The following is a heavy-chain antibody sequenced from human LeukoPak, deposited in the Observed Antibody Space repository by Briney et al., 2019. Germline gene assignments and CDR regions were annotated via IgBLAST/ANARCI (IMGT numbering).Heavy chain of an antibody. CDR3: ARVVQRLEYYYYYYYMDV. Sequence: QPGGSLRLSCAASGFTFSSYWMSWVRQAPGKGLEWVSVIYSGGSTYYADSVKGRFTISRDNSKNTLYLQMNSLRAEDTAVYYCARVVQRLEYYYYYYYMDVWGKGTTVTISS. D-gene: IGHD1-1*01. CDR2: IYSGGST. J-gene: IGHJ6*03. CDR1: GFTFSSYW. V-gene: IGHV3-53*01.